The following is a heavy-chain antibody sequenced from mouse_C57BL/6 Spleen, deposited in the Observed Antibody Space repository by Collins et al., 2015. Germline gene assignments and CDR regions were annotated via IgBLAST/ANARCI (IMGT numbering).Heavy chain of an antibody. V-gene: IGHV1-85*01. Sequence: QVQLQQSGPELVKPGASVKLSCKASGYTFTSYDINWVKQRPGQGLEWIGWIYPRDGSTKYNEKFKGKATLTVDTSSSTAYMELHSLTSEDSAVYFCARSGGYDVSYFDYWGQGTTLTVSP. D-gene: IGHD2-2*01. CDR1: GYTFTSYD. CDR3: ARSGGYDVSYFDY. J-gene: IGHJ2*01. CDR2: IYPRDGST.